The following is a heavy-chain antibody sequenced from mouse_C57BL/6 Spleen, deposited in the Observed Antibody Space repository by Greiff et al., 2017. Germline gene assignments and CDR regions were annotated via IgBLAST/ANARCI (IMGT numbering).Heavy chain of an antibody. D-gene: IGHD2-3*01. CDR2: INYDGSGT. Sequence: EVMLVESEGGLVQPGSSMKLSCTASGFTFSDYYMAWVRQVPEKGLEWVANINYDGSGTYYLDSLKSRFIISRDNAKNILYLQLSSLKSEDTATYYCARGGYYVYAKGDWGQGTSVTVSS. J-gene: IGHJ4*01. CDR3: ARGGYYVYAKGD. V-gene: IGHV5-16*01. CDR1: GFTFSDYY.